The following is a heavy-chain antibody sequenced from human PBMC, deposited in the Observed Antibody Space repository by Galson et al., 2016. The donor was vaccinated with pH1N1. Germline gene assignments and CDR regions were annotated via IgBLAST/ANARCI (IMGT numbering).Heavy chain of an antibody. V-gene: IGHV3-9*01. J-gene: IGHJ4*02. D-gene: IGHD6-19*01. CDR2: ISWNSGSI. CDR1: GFTFDDYA. Sequence: SLRLSCAASGFTFDDYAMHWVRQAPGKGLEWVSGISWNSGSIGYADSVKGRFTISRDNAKNSLYLQMNSLRAEDTALYYCAKVLGYSSGWYDYWGQGTLVTVSS. CDR3: AKVLGYSSGWYDY.